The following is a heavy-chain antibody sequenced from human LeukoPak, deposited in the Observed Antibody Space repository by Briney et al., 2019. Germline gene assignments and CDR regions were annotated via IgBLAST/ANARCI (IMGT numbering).Heavy chain of an antibody. Sequence: ASVTVSCKASGYTFTGFYMHWVRQAPGQGLEWMGWINPNSGDTNYAQRFQGRVTITRDTSINTAYMELSSLTSDDTAVYYCARAYCSGDCPAWGYWGQGALVTVSS. CDR2: INPNSGDT. D-gene: IGHD2-21*01. J-gene: IGHJ4*02. V-gene: IGHV1-2*02. CDR3: ARAYCSGDCPAWGY. CDR1: GYTFTGFY.